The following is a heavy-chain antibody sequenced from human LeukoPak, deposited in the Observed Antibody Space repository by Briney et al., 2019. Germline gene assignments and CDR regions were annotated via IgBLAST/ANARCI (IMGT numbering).Heavy chain of an antibody. CDR3: ARTQYSSGWYDGYFDY. CDR1: GFTFDDYA. Sequence: GGSLRLSCAASGFTFDDYAMHWVRQAPGKGLEWVSGISWNSGSIGYADSVKGRFTISRDNAKNSLYLQMNSLRAEDTAVYYCARTQYSSGWYDGYFDYWGQGTLVTVSS. D-gene: IGHD6-19*01. CDR2: ISWNSGSI. J-gene: IGHJ4*02. V-gene: IGHV3-9*01.